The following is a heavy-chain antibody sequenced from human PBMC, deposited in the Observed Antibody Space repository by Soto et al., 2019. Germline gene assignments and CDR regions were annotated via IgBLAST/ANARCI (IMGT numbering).Heavy chain of an antibody. CDR3: ARGRSFSYDSTPPPMFDP. CDR1: VFTFRTFD. V-gene: IGHV3-13*01. Sequence: GGSLPLSCAVSVFTFRTFDIHWVRPAPGKGLEWVSGTGTLSDTFDAASVQGRLTISRQNAKNSVYLQMNSLRAGDTAFYYCARGRSFSYDSTPPPMFDPWGQGTLVTVSS. CDR2: TGTLSDT. J-gene: IGHJ5*02. D-gene: IGHD3-10*01.